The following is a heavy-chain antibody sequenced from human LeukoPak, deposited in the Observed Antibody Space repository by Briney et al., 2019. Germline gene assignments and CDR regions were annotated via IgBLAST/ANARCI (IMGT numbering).Heavy chain of an antibody. CDR1: GGSISSSSYY. CDR3: ARGVSGGSCYQLDY. V-gene: IGHV4-39*07. Sequence: PSETLSLTCTVSGGSISSSSYYWGWIRQPPGKGLEWIGSIYYSGSTYYNPSLKSRVTISVDTSKNQFSLKLSSVTAADTAVYYCARGVSGGSCYQLDYWGQGTLVTVSS. D-gene: IGHD2-15*01. CDR2: IYYSGST. J-gene: IGHJ4*02.